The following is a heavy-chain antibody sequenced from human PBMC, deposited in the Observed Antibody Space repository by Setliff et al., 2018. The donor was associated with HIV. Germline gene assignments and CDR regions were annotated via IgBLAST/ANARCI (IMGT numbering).Heavy chain of an antibody. D-gene: IGHD3-22*01. J-gene: IGHJ4*02. CDR3: ALAPYYYDSSGYFDY. Sequence: ASVKVSCKASGYTFTDNFIHWVRQATGQGLEWMGWMNPNSGNTGYAQKFQGRVTMTRNTSISTAYMELSSLRSEDTAVYYCALAPYYYDSSGYFDYWGQGTLVTVSS. CDR1: GYTFTDNF. CDR2: MNPNSGNT. V-gene: IGHV1-8*02.